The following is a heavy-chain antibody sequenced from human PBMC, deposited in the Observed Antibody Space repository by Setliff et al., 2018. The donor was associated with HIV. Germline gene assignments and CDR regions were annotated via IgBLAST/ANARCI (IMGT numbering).Heavy chain of an antibody. Sequence: SETLSLTCTVSGGSISSSSFYWGWIRQPPGKGLEWVGTPYYSGSTFFNPSLKSRVTISVDTSKNQCSLRLNSVTAADTAVYYCATRGDYKPLYYMDVWGRGTTVTVSS. CDR1: GGSISSSSFY. CDR2: PYYSGST. V-gene: IGHV4-39*01. CDR3: ATRGDYKPLYYMDV. J-gene: IGHJ6*03. D-gene: IGHD3-22*01.